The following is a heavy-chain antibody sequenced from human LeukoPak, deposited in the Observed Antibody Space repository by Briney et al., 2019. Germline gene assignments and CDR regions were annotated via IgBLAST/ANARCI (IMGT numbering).Heavy chain of an antibody. CDR3: ARDREYYDSSGSDY. V-gene: IGHV3-33*01. Sequence: PGGSLRLSCAASGFTFSSYGMHWVRQAPGKGLEWVAVIWYDGSNKYYADSVKGRFTISRDNSKNTRYLQMNSMSAEDTAVYYCARDREYYDSSGSDYWGQGTLVTVSS. CDR1: GFTFSSYG. CDR2: IWYDGSNK. D-gene: IGHD3-22*01. J-gene: IGHJ4*02.